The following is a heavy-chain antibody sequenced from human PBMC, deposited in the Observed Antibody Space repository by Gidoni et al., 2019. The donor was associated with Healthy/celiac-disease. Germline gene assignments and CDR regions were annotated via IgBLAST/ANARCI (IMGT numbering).Heavy chain of an antibody. Sequence: EVQLVESGGGLVQPGGSLRLSCAASGFTVRSNYMSWVRQAPGKGLEWVSVIYSGGSTYYADSVKGRFTISRDNSKNTLYLQMNSLRAEDTAVYYCARDRGSGSYYNRVNGFDPWGQGTLVTVSS. CDR2: IYSGGST. D-gene: IGHD3-10*01. CDR3: ARDRGSGSYYNRVNGFDP. V-gene: IGHV3-66*02. J-gene: IGHJ5*02. CDR1: GFTVRSNY.